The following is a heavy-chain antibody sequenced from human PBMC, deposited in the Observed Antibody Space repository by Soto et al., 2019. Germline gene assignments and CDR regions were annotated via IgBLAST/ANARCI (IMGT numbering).Heavy chain of an antibody. V-gene: IGHV1-46*01. D-gene: IGHD3-22*01. CDR1: GYTFTSYY. J-gene: IGHJ4*02. CDR2: ISPSGDIT. Sequence: GASVKVSCKASGYTFTSYYMHWVRQAPGQGLEWMGIISPSGDITIYAQKFQGRITMARDTSTSTVYMELSSLRSEDTAVYYCARGRSRLDYYNSSAYYRIDYWGQGTLVTVSS. CDR3: ARGRSRLDYYNSSAYYRIDY.